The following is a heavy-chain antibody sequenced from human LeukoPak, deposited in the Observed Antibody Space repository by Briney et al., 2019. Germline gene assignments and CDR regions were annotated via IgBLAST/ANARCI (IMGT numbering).Heavy chain of an antibody. J-gene: IGHJ6*02. Sequence: GGSLRLSCAASGFTFRDYNMNWVRQAPGQGLEWVPYITDSGSSIHYADSVNGRFTISRDNAKNSLYLQMNSLRAEDSAVYYCARSIGLTGGGVDVWGRGTTVTVSS. D-gene: IGHD3-9*01. CDR1: GFTFRDYN. V-gene: IGHV3-11*01. CDR2: ITDSGSSI. CDR3: ARSIGLTGGGVDV.